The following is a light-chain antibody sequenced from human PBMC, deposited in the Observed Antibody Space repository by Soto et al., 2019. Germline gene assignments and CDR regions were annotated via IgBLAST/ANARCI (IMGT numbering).Light chain of an antibody. CDR1: QSISSSY. CDR2: GAS. CDR3: QQYGSLPRA. J-gene: IGKJ1*01. Sequence: EIVLTQSPGTRSLSPGERATLSCRASQSISSSYLAWYQQKPGQAPRLLIYGASSRAAGIADRFSGSGSGTDFTLSIRRLEPEDFAVYYCQQYGSLPRAFGQGTKVEF. V-gene: IGKV3-20*01.